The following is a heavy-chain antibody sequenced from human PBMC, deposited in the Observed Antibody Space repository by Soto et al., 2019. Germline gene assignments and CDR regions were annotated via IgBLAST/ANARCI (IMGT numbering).Heavy chain of an antibody. Sequence: SETLSLTCAVYGGSFSGYYWSWIRQPPGKGLEWIGEINHSGSTNYNPSLKSRVTISVDTSKNQFSLKLSSVTVADTAVYYCAREPSLVVVAATGDGDAFDIWGQGTMVTVSS. J-gene: IGHJ3*02. CDR2: INHSGST. D-gene: IGHD2-15*01. V-gene: IGHV4-34*01. CDR1: GGSFSGYY. CDR3: AREPSLVVVAATGDGDAFDI.